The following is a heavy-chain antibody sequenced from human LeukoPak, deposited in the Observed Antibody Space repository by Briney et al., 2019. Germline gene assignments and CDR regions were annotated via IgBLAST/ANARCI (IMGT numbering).Heavy chain of an antibody. D-gene: IGHD4-17*01. V-gene: IGHV3-23*01. CDR2: ISGSGGST. CDR3: AKEAAYGDYGVGESDY. J-gene: IGHJ4*02. Sequence: GGSLRLSCAASGFTFSSYAMSRVRQAPGKGLEWVSAISGSGGSTYYADSVKGRFTISRDNSKNTLYLQMNSLRAEDTAVYYCAKEAAYGDYGVGESDYWGQGTLVTVSS. CDR1: GFTFSSYA.